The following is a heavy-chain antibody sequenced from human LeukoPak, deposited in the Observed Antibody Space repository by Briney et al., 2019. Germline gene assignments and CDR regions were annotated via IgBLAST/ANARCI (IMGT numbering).Heavy chain of an antibody. CDR3: ARVSGSYYYFDY. D-gene: IGHD1-26*01. V-gene: IGHV4-59*01. CDR2: IYYSGST. CDR1: GGSISSYY. J-gene: IGHJ4*02. Sequence: KPSETLSLTCTVPGGSISSYYWSWIRQPPGKGLEWIGYIYYSGSTNYNPSLKSRVTISVDTSKNQFSLKLGSVTAADTAVYYCARVSGSYYYFDYWGQGTLVTVSS.